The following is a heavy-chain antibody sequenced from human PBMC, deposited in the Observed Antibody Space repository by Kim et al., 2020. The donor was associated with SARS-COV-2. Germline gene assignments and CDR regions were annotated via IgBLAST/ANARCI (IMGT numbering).Heavy chain of an antibody. J-gene: IGHJ5*02. D-gene: IGHD3-16*02. CDR3: AREQRSYIWGSYRFRWFDP. CDR2: IYYSGST. CDR1: GGSISSYY. V-gene: IGHV4-59*01. Sequence: SETLSLTCTVSGGSISSYYWSWIRQPPGKGLEWIGYIYYSGSTNYNPSLKSRVTISVDTSKNQFSLKLSSVTAADTAVYYCAREQRSYIWGSYRFRWFDPWGQGTLVTVSS.